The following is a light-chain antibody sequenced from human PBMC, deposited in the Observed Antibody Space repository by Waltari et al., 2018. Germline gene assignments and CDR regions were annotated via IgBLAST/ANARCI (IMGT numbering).Light chain of an antibody. V-gene: IGKV3-15*01. Sequence: EIVMTQTPANLSVSPGERTTLSCRASQSVSSNLAWYHQKPGQAPRLLIYGASTRATGIPARFSGSGSGTEFTLTISSLQSEDFAVYYCQQYNNWPRTFGQGTKVEIK. J-gene: IGKJ1*01. CDR2: GAS. CDR3: QQYNNWPRT. CDR1: QSVSSN.